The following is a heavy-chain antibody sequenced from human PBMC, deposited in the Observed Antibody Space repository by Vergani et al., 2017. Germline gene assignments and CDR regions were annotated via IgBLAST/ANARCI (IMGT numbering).Heavy chain of an antibody. Sequence: EVQLLESGGGLVQPGGSLRLSCAASGFTFSSYSMRWVRQAPGKGLEWVSAIRGSGGSTYYADSVKGRFTISRDNSKNTLYLQMNSLSAEDTAVYDCAKDQPTVTTYYYGMDVWGQGTTVTVSS. J-gene: IGHJ6*02. D-gene: IGHD4-17*01. CDR1: GFTFSSYS. CDR2: IRGSGGST. CDR3: AKDQPTVTTYYYGMDV. V-gene: IGHV3-23*01.